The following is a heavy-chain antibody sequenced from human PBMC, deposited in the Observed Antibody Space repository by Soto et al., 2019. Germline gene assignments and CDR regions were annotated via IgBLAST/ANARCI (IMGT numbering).Heavy chain of an antibody. CDR3: ARDRGSSSWFSLFYY. V-gene: IGHV3-33*01. CDR1: GFTFSSYG. CDR2: IWYDGSNK. Sequence: PGGSLRLSCAASGFTFSSYGMHWVRQAPGKGLEWVADIWYDGSNKYYADSVKGRFTISRDNSKNTLYLQMNSLRAEDTAVYYCARDRGSSSWFSLFYYWGQGCLV. D-gene: IGHD6-13*01. J-gene: IGHJ4*02.